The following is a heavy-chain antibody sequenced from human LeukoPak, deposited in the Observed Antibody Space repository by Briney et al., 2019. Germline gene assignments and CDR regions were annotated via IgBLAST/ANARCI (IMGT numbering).Heavy chain of an antibody. Sequence: GSLRLSCAASGFTFSSYGMHWVRQAPGKGLEWVAVISYDGSNKYYADSVKGRFIISRDNSKNTLYLQMHSLRTEDTAVYYCAKDRLELRFLRASHFDYWGQGTLVTV. CDR3: AKDRLELRFLRASHFDY. CDR2: ISYDGSNK. CDR1: GFTFSSYG. J-gene: IGHJ4*02. D-gene: IGHD1-7*01. V-gene: IGHV3-30*18.